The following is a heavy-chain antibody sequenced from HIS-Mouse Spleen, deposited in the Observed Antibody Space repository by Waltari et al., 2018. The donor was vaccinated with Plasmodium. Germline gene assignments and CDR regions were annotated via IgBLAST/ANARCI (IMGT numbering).Heavy chain of an antibody. CDR2: INHSGST. V-gene: IGHV4-34*01. CDR1: GGSFSGYY. CDR3: ARGRVLGTSSGYFDL. Sequence: QVQLQQWGAGLLKPSETLSLTCAVYGGSFSGYYWRWIRQPPGKGLEGIGEINHSGSTNYNPSLKSRVTISVDTSKNQFSLKLSSVTAADTAVYYCARGRVLGTSSGYFDLWGRGTLVTVSS. J-gene: IGHJ2*01. D-gene: IGHD3-10*01.